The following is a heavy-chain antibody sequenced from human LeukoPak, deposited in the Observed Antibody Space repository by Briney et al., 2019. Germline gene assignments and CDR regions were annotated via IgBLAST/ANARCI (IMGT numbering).Heavy chain of an antibody. V-gene: IGHV3-23*01. D-gene: IGHD4-23*01. J-gene: IGHJ4*02. CDR1: GFTFSSYG. CDR2: ISGSGGRT. Sequence: GGSLRLSCAASGFTFSSYGMSWVRQAPGKGLEWVSGISGSGGRTHYADSVKGRFTISRDNSKNTLYLQMNSLRAEDTAVYYCSKDEVGGNYYIEYWGQGTLVTVSS. CDR3: SKDEVGGNYYIEY.